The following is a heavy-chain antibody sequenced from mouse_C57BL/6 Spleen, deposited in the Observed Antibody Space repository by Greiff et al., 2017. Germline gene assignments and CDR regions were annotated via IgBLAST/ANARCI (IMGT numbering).Heavy chain of an antibody. CDR3: ARYDGYSPLDY. V-gene: IGHV1-59*01. Sequence: QVQLQQPGAELVRPGTSVKLSCKASGYTFTSYWMHWVKQRPGQGLEWIGVIDPSDSYTNYNQKFKGKATLTVDTSSSTAYMQLSSLTSEDSAVYYCARYDGYSPLDYWGQGTTLTVSS. J-gene: IGHJ2*01. D-gene: IGHD2-3*01. CDR1: GYTFTSYW. CDR2: IDPSDSYT.